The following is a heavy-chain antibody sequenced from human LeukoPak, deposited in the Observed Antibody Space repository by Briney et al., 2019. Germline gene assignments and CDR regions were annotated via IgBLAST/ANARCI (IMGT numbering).Heavy chain of an antibody. CDR1: GYTFTGYY. D-gene: IGHD6-13*01. J-gene: IGHJ4*02. Sequence: ASVKVSCKASGYTFTGYYMHWVRQAPGQGLEWMGWINPNSGGTNYAQKFQGRVTMIRDTSISTAYMGLSRLRSDDTAVYYCARVRRGGYSSSWYYFDYWGQGTLVTVSS. CDR3: ARVRRGGYSSSWYYFDY. V-gene: IGHV1-2*02. CDR2: INPNSGGT.